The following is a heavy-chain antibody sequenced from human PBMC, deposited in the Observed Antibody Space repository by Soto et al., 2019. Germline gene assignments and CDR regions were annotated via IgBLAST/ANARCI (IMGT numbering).Heavy chain of an antibody. J-gene: IGHJ4*02. CDR3: ARSGGTYYFDH. D-gene: IGHD1-1*01. V-gene: IGHV1-69*01. CDR1: GTTFSTHG. Sequence: QVPLVQSGAEVRKPGSSVNVSCKASGTTFSTHGIHWVRQAPGQGLEWMGGFVPMFSSSNYAQKFQGRLTIVADESTNSAYMELSSLRADDSAIYYCARSGGTYYFDHWGQGTLVTVSS. CDR2: FVPMFSSS.